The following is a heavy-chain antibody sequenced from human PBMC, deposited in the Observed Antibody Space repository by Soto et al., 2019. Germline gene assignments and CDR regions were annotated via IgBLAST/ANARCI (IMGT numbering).Heavy chain of an antibody. CDR3: ASHDPGARFDP. Sequence: QVQLVQSGAEVKKPGASVKVSCKAPRYSFTAYFMNWVRQAPGQGLEWMGWINPNTGATHYGLSFQGRVTMTRDTSISPAYMVLCSLRSDDTAVYYCASHDPGARFDPFGQGTLVIVSS. V-gene: IGHV1-2*02. CDR2: INPNTGAT. CDR1: RYSFTAYF. J-gene: IGHJ5*02. D-gene: IGHD1-1*01.